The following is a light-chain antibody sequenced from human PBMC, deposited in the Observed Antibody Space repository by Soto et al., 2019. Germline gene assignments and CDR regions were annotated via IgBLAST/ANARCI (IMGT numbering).Light chain of an antibody. CDR1: QSIGSW. V-gene: IGKV1-5*01. CDR2: DAS. Sequence: HVTQSPASLFASVFVRGTITCRASQSIGSWLAWYQQKPGKAPKLLIYDASSLESGVPSRFSGSGSGTEFTLTISSLQPDDFATYYCQQYNSYKTFGQGTKVDIK. J-gene: IGKJ1*01. CDR3: QQYNSYKT.